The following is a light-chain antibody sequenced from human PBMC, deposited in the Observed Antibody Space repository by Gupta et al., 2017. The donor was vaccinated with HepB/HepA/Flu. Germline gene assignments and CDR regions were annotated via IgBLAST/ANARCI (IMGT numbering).Light chain of an antibody. J-gene: IGLJ2*01. CDR1: SSNIGSKY. V-gene: IGLV1-47*01. CDR2: RNN. Sequence: SVLTPPPSAAGTPGQRVTVPWPGRSSNIGSKYTYWYQQPPETAPKLLIYRNNQRPSGVPVRCCGSKSGTSASLAISRLRSEDEADYYCAAWDDSLSVVVFGGGTKLTVL. CDR3: AAWDDSLSVVV.